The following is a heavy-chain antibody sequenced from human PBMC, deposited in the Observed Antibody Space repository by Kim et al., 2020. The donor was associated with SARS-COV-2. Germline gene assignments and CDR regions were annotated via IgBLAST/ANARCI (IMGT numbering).Heavy chain of an antibody. CDR3: TRAQWLGSGPWDY. D-gene: IGHD6-19*01. J-gene: IGHJ4*02. Sequence: YAASVKGRFTISRDDSKSIAYLQMNSLTTEDTAVYYCTRAQWLGSGPWDYWGQGTLVTVSS. V-gene: IGHV3-49*02.